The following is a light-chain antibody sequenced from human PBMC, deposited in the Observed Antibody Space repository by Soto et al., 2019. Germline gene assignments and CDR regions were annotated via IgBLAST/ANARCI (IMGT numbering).Light chain of an antibody. V-gene: IGLV2-14*01. CDR3: SSYTSSSTLV. Sequence: QSALTQPASVSGSPGQSITISCTGTSSDVGGYNYVSWYQQHPDKAPKLMIYDVSNRPSGVSNRFSGSKSGNTASLTISGPQAEEEADYYCSSYTSSSTLVFGGGTKLTVL. CDR1: SSDVGGYNY. J-gene: IGLJ2*01. CDR2: DVS.